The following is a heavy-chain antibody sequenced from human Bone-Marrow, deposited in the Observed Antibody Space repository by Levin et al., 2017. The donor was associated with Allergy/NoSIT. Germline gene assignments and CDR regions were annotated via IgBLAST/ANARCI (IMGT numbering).Heavy chain of an antibody. Sequence: GESLKISCAASGFTFDDYGMSWVRQAPGKGMEWVSGINWNGGSTGYADSVKGRFIISRDNAKNSLYLQMNSLRAEDTALYYCARERHGVYVGGAFDIWGPVTMVTVSS. J-gene: IGHJ3*02. CDR1: GFTFDDYG. CDR2: INWNGGST. CDR3: ARERHGVYVGGAFDI. V-gene: IGHV3-20*04. D-gene: IGHD5/OR15-5a*01.